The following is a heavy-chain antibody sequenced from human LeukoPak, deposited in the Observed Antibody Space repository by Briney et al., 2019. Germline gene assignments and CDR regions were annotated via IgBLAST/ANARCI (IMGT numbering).Heavy chain of an antibody. CDR2: ISGDGGSI. V-gene: IGHV3-43*02. Sequence: GGSLRLSCTASGFTFKDYAMHWVRQGPGKGLQWVSLISGDGGSIFYADSVRGRFTISRDNSKNSLYLQMNSLRDEDTAVYYCARETTGFDYWGQGTLVTVSS. CDR3: ARETTGFDY. D-gene: IGHD4-11*01. CDR1: GFTFKDYA. J-gene: IGHJ4*02.